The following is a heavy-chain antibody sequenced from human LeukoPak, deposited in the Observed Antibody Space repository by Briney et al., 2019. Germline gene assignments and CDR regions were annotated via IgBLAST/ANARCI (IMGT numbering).Heavy chain of an antibody. J-gene: IGHJ4*02. V-gene: IGHV3-30*04. Sequence: PGGSLRLSCAASGFTLSSYAMHWVRQAPGKGLEWVAVISSDGRDTHYADSVRGRFTISRDNSKNTMYLQMNSLRPEDTAVYYCAKDRVEIAIYFFDYWGQGTLVTVSP. CDR2: ISSDGRDT. D-gene: IGHD5-12*01. CDR3: AKDRVEIAIYFFDY. CDR1: GFTLSSYA.